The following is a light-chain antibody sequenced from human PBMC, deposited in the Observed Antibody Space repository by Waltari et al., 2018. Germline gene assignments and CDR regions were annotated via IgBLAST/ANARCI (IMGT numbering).Light chain of an antibody. Sequence: EIVLTQSPGTLSLSPGERATLSCRASQKVGSNYLAWYQQKPGQAPSLLIYGASSRATGIPDRFSIRGSGTDFTLTINRLEPEDFAVYYCQQYGSSPLYTFGQGTKVEIK. J-gene: IGKJ2*01. CDR2: GAS. CDR1: QKVGSNY. CDR3: QQYGSSPLYT. V-gene: IGKV3-20*01.